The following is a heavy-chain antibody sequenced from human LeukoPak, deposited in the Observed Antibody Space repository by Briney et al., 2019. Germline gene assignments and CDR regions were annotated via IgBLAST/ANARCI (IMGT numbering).Heavy chain of an antibody. Sequence: GRSLRLSCAASGFTFEEYAMHWVRQAPGKGLEWVSGISWNSGSIGYADSVKGRFTISRDHAKNSLYLQMNSLRAEDTALYYCAKGAELRFSHMDVWGTGTTVTVSS. V-gene: IGHV3-9*01. J-gene: IGHJ6*03. CDR3: AKGAELRFSHMDV. CDR1: GFTFEEYA. D-gene: IGHD1-7*01. CDR2: ISWNSGSI.